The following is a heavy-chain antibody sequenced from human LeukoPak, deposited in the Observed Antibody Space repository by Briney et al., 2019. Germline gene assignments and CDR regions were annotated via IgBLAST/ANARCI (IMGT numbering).Heavy chain of an antibody. V-gene: IGHV3-21*01. CDR3: ARLGGYDYYYYYYMDV. J-gene: IGHJ6*03. Sequence: GGSLRLSCAASGFTFSSYAMSWVRQAPGKGLEWVSSISSSSSYIYYADSVKGRFTISRDNAKNSLYLQMNSLRAEDTAVYYCARLGGYDYYYYYYMDVWGKGTTVTISS. D-gene: IGHD5-12*01. CDR2: ISSSSSYI. CDR1: GFTFSSYA.